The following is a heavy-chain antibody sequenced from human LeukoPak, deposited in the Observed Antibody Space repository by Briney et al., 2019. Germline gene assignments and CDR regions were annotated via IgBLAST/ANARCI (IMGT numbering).Heavy chain of an antibody. CDR3: ARDLWNFYDDSGYNRDFDS. J-gene: IGHJ5*01. CDR2: ISAYNGNT. V-gene: IGHV1-18*01. CDR1: GYTFTSYG. D-gene: IGHD3-22*01. Sequence: GASVKVSCKASGYTFTSYGISWLRQAPGQGLEWMGWISAYNGNTNYAQKLQGRVTKTTDTSTSTVYMELRNLRSDDPAVYYCARDLWNFYDDSGYNRDFDSWGQGTLVTVSS.